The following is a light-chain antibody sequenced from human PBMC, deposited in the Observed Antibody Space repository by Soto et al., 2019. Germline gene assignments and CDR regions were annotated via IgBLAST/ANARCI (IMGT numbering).Light chain of an antibody. V-gene: IGLV4-69*02. CDR1: SGHSTYA. Sequence: QLVLTQSPSASASLGASVKLICTLSSGHSTYAIAWHQQQPEKGPRYLMRLDSDGSHSKGDGIPDRFSGSSSGADRYLTISSLQSEDEADYYCQTWGTGIQVFGGGTKLTVL. J-gene: IGLJ2*01. CDR2: LDSDGSH. CDR3: QTWGTGIQV.